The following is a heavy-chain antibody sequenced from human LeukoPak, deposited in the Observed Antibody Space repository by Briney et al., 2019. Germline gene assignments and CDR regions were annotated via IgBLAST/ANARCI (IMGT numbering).Heavy chain of an antibody. V-gene: IGHV3-33*01. CDR2: IWYDGSNK. J-gene: IGHJ6*02. D-gene: IGHD4-11*01. Sequence: PGGSLRLSCAASGFTFSSYGMHWVRQAPGKGLEWGAVIWYDGSNKYYADSAKGRFTISRDNYKTTLYLQMNSLRAEATAVYYCARSPGWGDYSSAYYYYGMDVWGQGTTVTVSS. CDR1: GFTFSSYG. CDR3: ARSPGWGDYSSAYYYYGMDV.